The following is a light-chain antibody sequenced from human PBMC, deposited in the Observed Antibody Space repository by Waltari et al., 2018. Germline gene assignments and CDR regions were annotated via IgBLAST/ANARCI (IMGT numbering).Light chain of an antibody. CDR2: DVI. CDR1: SSDGGRYDY. Sequence: QSALTQPRSVSGSPGQSVTISCTGTSSDGGRYDYVSWYQQRPGEAPKFIMYDVIKRPSVVPDRFFGSKSGDTASLTISGLQTEDEGHYYCCSYGGAYSVLFGGGTKLTVL. CDR3: CSYGGAYSVL. J-gene: IGLJ2*01. V-gene: IGLV2-11*01.